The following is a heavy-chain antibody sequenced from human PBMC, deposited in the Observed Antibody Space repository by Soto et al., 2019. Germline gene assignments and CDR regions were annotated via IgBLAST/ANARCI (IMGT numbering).Heavy chain of an antibody. CDR3: ARDSYSSGWQEENWFDP. Sequence: ASVKVSCKASGYTFTSYYMHWVRQAPGQGLEWMGIINPSGGSTSYAQKFQGRVTMTRDTSTSTVYMELSSLRSEDTAVYYCARDSYSSGWQEENWFDPWGQGTLVTVSS. D-gene: IGHD6-19*01. CDR2: INPSGGST. J-gene: IGHJ5*02. CDR1: GYTFTSYY. V-gene: IGHV1-46*01.